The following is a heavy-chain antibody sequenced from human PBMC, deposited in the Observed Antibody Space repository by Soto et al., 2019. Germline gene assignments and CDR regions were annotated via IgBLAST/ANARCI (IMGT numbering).Heavy chain of an antibody. J-gene: IGHJ6*02. CDR2: ISSSGETV. CDR1: GFTFSSYE. V-gene: IGHV3-48*03. CDR3: AREGFYAMDV. Sequence: PXGSLRLSCEVSGFTFSSYEMYWVRQAPGKGLEWVAYISSSGETVYYAGSVQGRFTISRDNAKNSLYLQMSSLGAEDTAVYYCAREGFYAMDVWGQGSTVTVSS. D-gene: IGHD2-2*01.